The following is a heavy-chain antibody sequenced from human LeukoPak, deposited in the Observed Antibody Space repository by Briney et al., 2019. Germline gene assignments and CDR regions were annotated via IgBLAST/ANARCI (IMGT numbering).Heavy chain of an antibody. CDR1: GGSISSGGYY. J-gene: IGHJ4*02. CDR3: ARDRGAAAGYDY. V-gene: IGHV4-30-2*01. Sequence: SETLSLTCTVSGGSISSGGYYWSWIRQPPGKGLEWIGYIYHSGSTYYNPSLESRVTISVDRSKNQFSLKLSSVTAADTAVYYCARDRGAAAGYDYWGQGTLVTVSS. CDR2: IYHSGST. D-gene: IGHD6-13*01.